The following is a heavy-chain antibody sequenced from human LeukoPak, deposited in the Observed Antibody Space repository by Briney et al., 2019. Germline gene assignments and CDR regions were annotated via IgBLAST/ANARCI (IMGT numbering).Heavy chain of an antibody. J-gene: IGHJ4*02. CDR1: GFTFSSSY. CDR3: ARRGDGGRSFDY. CDR2: IYGGGST. D-gene: IGHD4-23*01. V-gene: IGHV3-53*01. Sequence: GGSLRLSCAASGFTFSSSYMNWVRQAPGKGLEWVSLIYGGGSTYYADSVKGRFTISRDNSKNTLYLQMNSLRAEDTAVYYCARRGDGGRSFDYWGQGTLVTVSS.